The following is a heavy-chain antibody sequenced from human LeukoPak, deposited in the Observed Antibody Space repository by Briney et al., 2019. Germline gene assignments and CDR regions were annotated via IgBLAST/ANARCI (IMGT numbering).Heavy chain of an antibody. CDR2: INPSGST. CDR1: GYTFSSYY. D-gene: IGHD2-8*01. V-gene: IGHV1-46*01. CDR3: ARPANLYYASDAFDL. J-gene: IGHJ3*01. Sequence: ASVKVSCKASGYTFSSYYMHWVRQAPGQGLEWMGIINPSGSTSNAQKFQGRVTMTRDMSTTTVYMELSSLRSEDTAVYYCARPANLYYASDAFDLWGQGTMVTVSS.